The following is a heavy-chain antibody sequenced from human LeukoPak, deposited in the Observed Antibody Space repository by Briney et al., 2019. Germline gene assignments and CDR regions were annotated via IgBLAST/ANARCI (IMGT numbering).Heavy chain of an antibody. D-gene: IGHD1-1*01. Sequence: GGSLRLSCAASGFTFSSYAMIWVRQAPGKGLEWASAISGSGGSTYYADSVKGRFTISRDNSKNTLYLQMNSLRAEDTAVYYCAKGGNWNGLNYFDYWGQGTLVTVSS. J-gene: IGHJ4*02. CDR1: GFTFSSYA. V-gene: IGHV3-23*01. CDR3: AKGGNWNGLNYFDY. CDR2: ISGSGGST.